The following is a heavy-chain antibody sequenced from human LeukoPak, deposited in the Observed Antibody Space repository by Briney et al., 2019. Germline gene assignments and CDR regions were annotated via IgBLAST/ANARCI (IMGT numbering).Heavy chain of an antibody. CDR2: ISYDGSNK. CDR1: GFTFSSYA. V-gene: IGHV3-30*04. J-gene: IGHJ4*02. CDR3: ARPRGGWSLDY. Sequence: GGSLRLSCAASGFTFSSYAMHWVRQAPGKGLERVAVISYDGSNKYYADSVKGRFTISRDNSKNTLYLQMNSLRAEDTAVYYCARPRGGWSLDYWGQGTLVTVSS. D-gene: IGHD2-15*01.